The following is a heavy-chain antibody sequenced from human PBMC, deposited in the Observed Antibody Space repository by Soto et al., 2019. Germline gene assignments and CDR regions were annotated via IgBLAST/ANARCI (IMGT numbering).Heavy chain of an antibody. J-gene: IGHJ4*02. Sequence: SQTLSLTCAISGDSVSSNTAAWNWIRSSPSRGLEWLGRTYYRSNWRHDYAVSVKSRITVNPDTSKNHFSLQLNSVTPADTAVYYCARGVAGSGFDLWGQGTLATVSS. CDR1: GDSVSSNTAA. D-gene: IGHD6-19*01. CDR2: TYYRSNWRH. CDR3: ARGVAGSGFDL. V-gene: IGHV6-1*01.